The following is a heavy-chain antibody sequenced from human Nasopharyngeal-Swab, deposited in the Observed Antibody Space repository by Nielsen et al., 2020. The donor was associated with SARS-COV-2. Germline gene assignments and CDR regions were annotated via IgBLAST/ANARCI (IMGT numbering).Heavy chain of an antibody. Sequence: GESLKISCAASGFTFSSYAMSWVRQAPGKGPEWVSSFSGSGGTTYYTDAVKGRFTISRDNSKNTLYLQMNSLRAEDTAVYYCAKGLSYDSSGYYDYWGQGTLVTVSS. V-gene: IGHV3-23*01. D-gene: IGHD3-22*01. CDR2: FSGSGGTT. J-gene: IGHJ4*02. CDR3: AKGLSYDSSGYYDY. CDR1: GFTFSSYA.